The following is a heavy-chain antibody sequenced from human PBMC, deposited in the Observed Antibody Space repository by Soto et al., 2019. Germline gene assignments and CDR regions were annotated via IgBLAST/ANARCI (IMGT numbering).Heavy chain of an antibody. D-gene: IGHD3-22*01. J-gene: IGHJ4*02. CDR1: GYTFTSYD. CDR2: INPSGGST. Sequence: ASVKVARKASGYTFTSYDMHGVRQAPGQGLEWMGIINPSGGSTSYAQKFQGRVTMTRDTSTSTVYMELSSLRSEDTAVYYCARDYYRSGRAPDSSGYYSAYWGQGTLVTVS. CDR3: ARDYYRSGRAPDSSGYYSAY. V-gene: IGHV1-46*01.